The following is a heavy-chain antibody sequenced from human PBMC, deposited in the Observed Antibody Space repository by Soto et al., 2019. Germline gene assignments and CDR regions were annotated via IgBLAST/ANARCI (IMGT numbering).Heavy chain of an antibody. CDR3: ARGKYCGGDCYSTFDP. Sequence: GGSLRLSCAASGFTFSSYAMYWVRQAPGKGLEYVSTISNNGGSTYYANSVKGRFTISRDNSKNTLYLQMGSLRDEDMGVYYCARGKYCGGDCYSTFDPWGQGTLVTVSS. J-gene: IGHJ5*02. CDR1: GFTFSSYA. CDR2: ISNNGGST. D-gene: IGHD2-21*02. V-gene: IGHV3-64*01.